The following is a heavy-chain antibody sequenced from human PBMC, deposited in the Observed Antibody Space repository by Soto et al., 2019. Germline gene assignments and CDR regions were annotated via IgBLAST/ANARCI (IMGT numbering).Heavy chain of an antibody. D-gene: IGHD5-18*01. V-gene: IGHV4-31*03. CDR3: ARGRGYSYGLYYFDY. Sequence: QVPLQESGPGLVKPSQTLSLTCTVSGGSISSEGYYWSWFRQLPGKGLEWIGDIYYSGTTYHNPSLRSRLTISGDASKNQFSLKLSSVTDADTALYYCARGRGYSYGLYYFDYWGQGTLVTVSS. J-gene: IGHJ4*02. CDR2: IYYSGTT. CDR1: GGSISSEGYY.